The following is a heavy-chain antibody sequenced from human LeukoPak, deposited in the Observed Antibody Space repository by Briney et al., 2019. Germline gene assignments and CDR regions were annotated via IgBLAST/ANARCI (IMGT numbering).Heavy chain of an antibody. J-gene: IGHJ4*02. D-gene: IGHD3-22*01. V-gene: IGHV1-2*02. Sequence: GGSLRLSCAASGFTFSSYAMHWVRQAPGQGLEWMGWINPKSGGTNYAQKFQGRVTMTGDTSITTAYMELSRLRSDDTAVFYCVRGDVSSGYYTGPFDYWGQGTLVTVSS. CDR2: INPKSGGT. CDR1: GFTFSSYA. CDR3: VRGDVSSGYYTGPFDY.